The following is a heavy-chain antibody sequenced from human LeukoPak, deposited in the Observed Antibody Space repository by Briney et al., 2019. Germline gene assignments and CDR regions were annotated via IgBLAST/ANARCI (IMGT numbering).Heavy chain of an antibody. CDR1: GFSFSDYY. CDR3: ASGYGVLYCSSPSCYAPYFHY. CDR2: ISGSGDTV. V-gene: IGHV3-11*01. D-gene: IGHD2-2*01. J-gene: IGHJ4*02. Sequence: GGSLRLSCAASGFSFSDYYMNWIRQAPGKGLEWVSYISGSGDTVYYADSVRGRFTISRDNAKNSLYLQMNNLRAEDTAIYYCASGYGVLYCSSPSCYAPYFHYWGQGTLVTVSS.